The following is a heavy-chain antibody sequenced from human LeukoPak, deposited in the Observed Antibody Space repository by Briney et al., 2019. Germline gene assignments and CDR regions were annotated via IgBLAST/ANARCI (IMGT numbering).Heavy chain of an antibody. Sequence: GGSLRLSCAASGFIFSSYGMHWVRQAPGKGLEWVAFIRCDGSNKYYADSVKGRFTISRDNSKNTLYLQMNSLRAEDTAVYYCAKDYSGSSPSWGQGTLVTVSS. CDR2: IRCDGSNK. V-gene: IGHV3-30*02. CDR3: AKDYSGSSPS. D-gene: IGHD1-26*01. CDR1: GFIFSSYG. J-gene: IGHJ5*02.